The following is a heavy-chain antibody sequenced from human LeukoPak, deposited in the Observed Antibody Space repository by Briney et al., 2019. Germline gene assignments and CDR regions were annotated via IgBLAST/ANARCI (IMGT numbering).Heavy chain of an antibody. D-gene: IGHD6-19*01. Sequence: GGSLRLSCAASGFTFRTSGMNWVRQAPGKGLEWVSYISSSGTTISYAQSVKGRFTITRDNAQNSLYLQMNSLRAEDTAVYYCARDPNSSGWYPYYYYYMDVWGKGTTVTVSS. V-gene: IGHV3-48*01. CDR2: ISSSGTTI. CDR1: GFTFRTSG. J-gene: IGHJ6*03. CDR3: ARDPNSSGWYPYYYYYMDV.